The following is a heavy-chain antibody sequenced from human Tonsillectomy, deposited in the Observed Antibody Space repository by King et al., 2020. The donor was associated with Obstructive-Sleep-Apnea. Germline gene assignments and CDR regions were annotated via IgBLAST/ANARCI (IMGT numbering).Heavy chain of an antibody. CDR3: ASKDSSGMDG. CDR1: GYSISSGYY. J-gene: IGHJ6*02. D-gene: IGHD3-22*01. Sequence: QVQLQESGPGLVKPSETLSLTCTVSGYSISSGYYWGWIRQPPGKGLEWIGSIYHSGTTYYNPSLKSRVTISVDTSQDHFSLELSSGTAAETAVYYCASKDSSGMDGRGQGTTVTVSS. CDR2: IYHSGTT. V-gene: IGHV4-38-2*02.